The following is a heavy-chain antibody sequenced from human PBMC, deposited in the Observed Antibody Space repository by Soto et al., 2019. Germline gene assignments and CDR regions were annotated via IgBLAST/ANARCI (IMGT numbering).Heavy chain of an antibody. J-gene: IGHJ4*02. CDR1: GYTLTSYA. CDR2: LNAGKGDT. CDR3: ATEWFRPTTAY. V-gene: IGHV1-3*01. Sequence: QLHLVQSATEAKKPGASVRISCTASGYTLTSYAIHWVRQAPGQRLEWMGWLNAGKGDTKYSQKFQGRVTLTRDTSTNTAYLELRSLRSEDTAVYYCATEWFRPTTAYWGQGTLVTVSS. D-gene: IGHD3-3*01.